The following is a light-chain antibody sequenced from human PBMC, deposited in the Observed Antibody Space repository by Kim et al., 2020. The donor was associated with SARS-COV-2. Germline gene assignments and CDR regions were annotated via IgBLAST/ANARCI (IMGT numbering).Light chain of an antibody. CDR2: DAS. J-gene: IGKJ1*01. CDR3: QQYDNWPRT. CDR1: QSVSSN. Sequence: EIVMTQSPGTLSVSPGERATLSCRASQSVSSNLAWYQQKPGQAPRLLIYDASSRATGIPARFSGSGSGTEFTLTISSLQSEDFAFYYCQQYDNWPRTFGQGTKVDIK. V-gene: IGKV3-15*01.